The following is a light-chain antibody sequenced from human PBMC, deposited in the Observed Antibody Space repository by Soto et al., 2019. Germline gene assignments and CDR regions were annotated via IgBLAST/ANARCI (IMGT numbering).Light chain of an antibody. V-gene: IGKV3-20*01. CDR2: GAS. J-gene: IGKJ1*01. Sequence: EILLTQSPGTLSLSPGERATLSCRASQSVSNSYLAWYQQKPGQAPRLLISGASSRATGIPDRFSGSGSGTDFTLTISRLEPEDFAVYYCQKYGSSPWTFGQGTRVEIK. CDR3: QKYGSSPWT. CDR1: QSVSNSY.